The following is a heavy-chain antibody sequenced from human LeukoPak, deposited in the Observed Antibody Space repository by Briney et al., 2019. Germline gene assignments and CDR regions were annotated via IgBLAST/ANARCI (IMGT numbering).Heavy chain of an antibody. V-gene: IGHV1-46*01. J-gene: IGHJ4*02. CDR1: GYTFSDYY. CDR2: INPSGGST. CDR3: ARDSLSAVGATCDY. Sequence: GASVKVSCKASGYTFSDYYMHWVRQAPGQGLEWLGWINPSGGSTSYAQKFQGRVTMTRDTSTSTVYMELSSLRSEDTAVYYCARDSLSAVGATCDYWGQGTLVTVSS. D-gene: IGHD1-26*01.